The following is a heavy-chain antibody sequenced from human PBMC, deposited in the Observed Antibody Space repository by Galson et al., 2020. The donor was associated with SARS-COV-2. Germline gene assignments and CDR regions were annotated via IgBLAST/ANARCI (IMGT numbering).Heavy chain of an antibody. D-gene: IGHD2-21*01. CDR1: GGTFSSYA. J-gene: IGHJ6*03. V-gene: IGHV1-69*13. CDR2: IIPIFGTA. CDR3: ASGLVENIVVVIARPDYYYYYMDV. Sequence: SVKVSCKASGGTFSSYAISWVRQAPGQGLEWMGGIIPIFGTANYAQKFQGRVTITADESTSTAYMELSSLRSKDTAVYYCASGLVENIVVVIARPDYYYYYMDVWGKGTTVTVSS.